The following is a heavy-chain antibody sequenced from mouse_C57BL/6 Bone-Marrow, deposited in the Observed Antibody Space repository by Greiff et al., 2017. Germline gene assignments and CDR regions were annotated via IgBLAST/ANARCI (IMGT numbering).Heavy chain of an antibody. D-gene: IGHD2-5*01. CDR2: IDPSDSYT. CDR1: GYTFTSYW. J-gene: IGHJ1*03. V-gene: IGHV1-50*01. CDR3: ARDYSNYLYWYFDV. Sequence: VQLQQPGAELVKPGASVKLSCKASGYTFTSYWTQWVKQRPGQGLEWIGEIDPSDSYTNYNQKFKGKATLTVDTSSSTAYMQLSSLTSEDSAVYYCARDYSNYLYWYFDVWGTGTTVTVSS.